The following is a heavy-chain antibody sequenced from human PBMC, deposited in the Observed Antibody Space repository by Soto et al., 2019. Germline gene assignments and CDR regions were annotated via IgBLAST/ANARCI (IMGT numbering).Heavy chain of an antibody. J-gene: IGHJ4*02. D-gene: IGHD4-17*01. CDR3: ARGGTVTTSFDY. CDR2: IYHSGST. V-gene: IGHV4-30-2*05. CDR1: GGSISSGGDS. Sequence: SETLSLTCAVSGGSISSGGDSWSWIRQPPGKGLEWIGYIYHSGSTYYNPSLKSRVTISVDTSKNQFSLKLSSVTAADTAVYYCARGGTVTTSFDYWGQGTLVTVS.